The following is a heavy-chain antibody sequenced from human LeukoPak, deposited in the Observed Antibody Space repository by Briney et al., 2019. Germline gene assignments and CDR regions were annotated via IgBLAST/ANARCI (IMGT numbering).Heavy chain of an antibody. CDR1: GFTFSSYA. J-gene: IGHJ4*02. D-gene: IGHD3/OR15-3a*01. CDR2: ISYDGSNK. CDR3: ASGHFDY. Sequence: GGSLRFSCAASGFTFSSYAMHWVRQAPGKGLEWVAVISYDGSNKYYADSVKGRFTISRDNSKNSLYLQMNSLRAEDTAVYYCASGHFDYWGQGTLVTVSS. V-gene: IGHV3-30-3*01.